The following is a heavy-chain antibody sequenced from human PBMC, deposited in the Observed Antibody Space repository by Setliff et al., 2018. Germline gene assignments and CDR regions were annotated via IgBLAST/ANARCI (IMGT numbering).Heavy chain of an antibody. CDR3: ARAFGGNSDAFDI. J-gene: IGHJ3*02. CDR1: GFTFSNYW. Sequence: LRLSCAASGFTFSNYWMHWVRQAPGKGLVWVSHINRDGSNIRYADSVKGRFTISRDIAKNTLYLQINSLRAEDTAVYYCARAFGGNSDAFDIWGQGTMVTVSS. CDR2: INRDGSNI. D-gene: IGHD2-21*02. V-gene: IGHV3-74*01.